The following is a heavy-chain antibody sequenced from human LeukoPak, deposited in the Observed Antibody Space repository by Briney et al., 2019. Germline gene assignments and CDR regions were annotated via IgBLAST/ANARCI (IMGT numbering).Heavy chain of an antibody. J-gene: IGHJ4*02. CDR2: FYSGGST. CDR3: ARVGSGLNLYYFDY. CDR1: GDSISGSKYF. V-gene: IGHV4-39*07. D-gene: IGHD3-3*01. Sequence: PAETLSLTCTVFGDSISGSKYFWGWIRQPPGKGLEWIGNFYSGGSTYYNPSLMRRVAISEDTSGKQFSLRLGSVTAADTAVYFCARVGSGLNLYYFDYWGQGILVTVSS.